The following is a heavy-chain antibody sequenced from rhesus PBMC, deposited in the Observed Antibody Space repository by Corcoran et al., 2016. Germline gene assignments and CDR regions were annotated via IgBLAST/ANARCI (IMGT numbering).Heavy chain of an antibody. J-gene: IGHJ4*01. CDR1: GASISSYW. D-gene: IGHD6-25*01. V-gene: IGHV4-80*01. CDR2: INGNSGST. CDR3: ARDTYVAAAGPPGDGDY. Sequence: QVQLQESGPGLVKPSETLSLTCAVSGASISSYWWSWIRQPPGKGLEWIGEINGNSGSTYSHPALTSRVTISKDAAKNQCSLKLSSVTAADTAVYYCARDTYVAAAGPPGDGDYWGQGVLVTVSS.